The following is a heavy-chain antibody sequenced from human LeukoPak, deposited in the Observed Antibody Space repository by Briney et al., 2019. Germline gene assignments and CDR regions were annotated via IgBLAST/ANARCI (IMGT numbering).Heavy chain of an antibody. CDR2: ISSSSSYI. Sequence: GGSLRLSCAASGFTFSSYSMNWIRQAPGKGLEWVSSISSSSSYIYYADSVKGRFTISRDNSKNTLYLQMNSLRAEDTAVYYCARARTGRDTPFDYWGQGTLVTVSS. CDR1: GFTFSSYS. CDR3: ARARTGRDTPFDY. D-gene: IGHD1-14*01. V-gene: IGHV3-21*01. J-gene: IGHJ4*02.